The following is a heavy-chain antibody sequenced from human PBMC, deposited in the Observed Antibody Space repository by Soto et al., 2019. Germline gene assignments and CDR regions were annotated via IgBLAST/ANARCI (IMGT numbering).Heavy chain of an antibody. D-gene: IGHD1-1*01. Sequence: QVQLQQWGAGLLKPSETLSLTCAVYGGFVSSGSYYWSWIRQPPGKGLEWIGEMSHSGGTHFNPSIKSRVTISVDTSKNQFSLKMSSVTAADTALYYCARVERGTATTVVDACDIWGPGTMVTVSS. CDR3: ARVERGTATTVVDACDI. V-gene: IGHV4-34*01. CDR1: GGFVSSGSYY. J-gene: IGHJ3*02. CDR2: MSHSGGT.